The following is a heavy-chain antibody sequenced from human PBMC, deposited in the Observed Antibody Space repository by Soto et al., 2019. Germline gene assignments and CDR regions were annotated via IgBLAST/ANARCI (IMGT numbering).Heavy chain of an antibody. CDR2: IYYTGNS. V-gene: IGHV4-31*03. D-gene: IGHD6-19*01. CDR3: AREQWGFGS. J-gene: IGHJ4*02. Sequence: QVQLQESGPELVKPSQTLSLTCSVSGGSITTNGHYWTWIRQHPGQGLEWIAYIYYTGNSYLNPSLTSRLSISVDTSKNQFSLELRSVTAADTAVYYCAREQWGFGSWGQGTLVTVSS. CDR1: GGSITTNGHY.